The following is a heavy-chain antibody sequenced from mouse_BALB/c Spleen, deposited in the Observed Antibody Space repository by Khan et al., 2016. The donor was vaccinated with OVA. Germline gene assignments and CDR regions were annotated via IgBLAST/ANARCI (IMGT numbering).Heavy chain of an antibody. V-gene: IGHV3-6*02. J-gene: IGHJ3*01. CDR2: IRYDGNS. Sequence: EVQLQESGPGLVKPSQSLSLTCSVTGYSITSGYFWNWIRQFPGNKLEWMGYIRYDGNSNYNPSLKNRISITRDTSKTQFFLKLNSVTPEDTATDYGARGGSSGPAWFAYWGQGTLVTVSA. CDR3: ARGGSSGPAWFAY. D-gene: IGHD3-1*01. CDR1: GYSITSGYF.